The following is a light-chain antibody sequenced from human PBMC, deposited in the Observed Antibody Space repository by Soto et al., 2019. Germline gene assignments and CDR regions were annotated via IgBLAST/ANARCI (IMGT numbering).Light chain of an antibody. CDR3: QQYNSYPWT. V-gene: IGKV1-5*01. Sequence: IQMTQSPSTLSASVGDRVTITCRASQSISSWLAWYQQKPGKAPKLLIYDASSLESGVPSRFSGSGSGTEFTLTISSLQPDDFATYYRQQYNSYPWTFGQGTKVDIK. J-gene: IGKJ1*01. CDR1: QSISSW. CDR2: DAS.